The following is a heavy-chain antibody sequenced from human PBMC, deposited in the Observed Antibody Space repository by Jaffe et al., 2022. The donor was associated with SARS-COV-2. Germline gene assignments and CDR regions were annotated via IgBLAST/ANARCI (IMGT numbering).Heavy chain of an antibody. Sequence: QVQLQESGPGLVKPSETLSLTCTVSGGSLSGYYLSWIRQSPGKRLEWIAYIYSGTTKYNPSVESRVSISVDTSANQFSLKLRSVTAADTAVYYCGLTADNRGGFDPWGQGTLVIVSS. CDR3: GLTADNRGGFDP. CDR2: IYSGTT. D-gene: IGHD6-13*01. V-gene: IGHV4-59*01. CDR1: GGSLSGYY. J-gene: IGHJ5*02.